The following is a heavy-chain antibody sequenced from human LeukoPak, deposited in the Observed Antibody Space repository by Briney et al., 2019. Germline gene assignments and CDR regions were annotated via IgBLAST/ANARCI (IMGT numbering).Heavy chain of an antibody. CDR2: IKGGGGDP. Sequence: GGSLRLSCAASGFTFTTYAMGWVRQAPGEGLEWVSSIKGGGGDPFYADSVRGRFTISRDKSKNTLYLQLNSLRVEDTAVYFCARGGHDFNPFYCWGQGTLVTVSS. J-gene: IGHJ4*02. CDR1: GFTFTTYA. V-gene: IGHV3-23*01. CDR3: ARGGHDFNPFYC. D-gene: IGHD2-21*02.